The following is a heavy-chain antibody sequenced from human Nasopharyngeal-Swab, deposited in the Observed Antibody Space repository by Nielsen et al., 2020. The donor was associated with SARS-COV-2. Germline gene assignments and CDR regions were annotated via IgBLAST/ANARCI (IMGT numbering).Heavy chain of an antibody. V-gene: IGHV1-18*01. J-gene: IGHJ6*03. D-gene: IGHD4-17*01. CDR2: ISDYNGNT. CDR1: GYTFTTYG. CDR3: ARVPEGYGDYGYYYYYMDV. Sequence: ASVKVSCKAFGYTFTTYGISWVRQAPGQGLEWMGWISDYNGNTNYAQKLQGRVTMTTDTSTSTAYMELRSLRSDDTAVYYCARVPEGYGDYGYYYYYMDVWGKGTTVTVSS.